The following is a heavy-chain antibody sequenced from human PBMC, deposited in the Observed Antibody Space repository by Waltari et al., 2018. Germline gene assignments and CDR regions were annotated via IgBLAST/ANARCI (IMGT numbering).Heavy chain of an antibody. Sequence: QVQLVQSGAEVKKPGASVKVSCKVSGYTLAELSMPWGRQATGKGLEWMGGFDPEDGETIYAQKFQGRVTMTEDTSTDTAYMELSSLRSEDTAVYYCATESIAVAGTWTRWIDYWGQGTLVTVSS. CDR3: ATESIAVAGTWTRWIDY. CDR2: FDPEDGET. V-gene: IGHV1-24*01. J-gene: IGHJ4*02. D-gene: IGHD6-19*01. CDR1: GYTLAELS.